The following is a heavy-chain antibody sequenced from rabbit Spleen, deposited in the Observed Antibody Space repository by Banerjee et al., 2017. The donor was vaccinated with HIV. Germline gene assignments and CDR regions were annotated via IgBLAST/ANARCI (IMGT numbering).Heavy chain of an antibody. Sequence: QSLEESGGDLVKPGASLTLTCTASGFSFGSNDYMCWVRQAPGRGLEWIACIYSGNSGYTYYATWATGRFTCSKTSSTTVTLQVTSLTAADTATYFCARDTASSFSSYGMDLWGQAPWSPS. V-gene: IGHV1S40*01. CDR2: IYSGNSGYT. J-gene: IGHJ6*01. D-gene: IGHD8-1*01. CDR1: GFSFGSNDY. CDR3: ARDTASSFSSYGMDL.